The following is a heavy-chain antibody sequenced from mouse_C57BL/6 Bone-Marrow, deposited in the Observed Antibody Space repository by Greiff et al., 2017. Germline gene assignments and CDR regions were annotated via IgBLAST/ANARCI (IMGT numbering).Heavy chain of an antibody. Sequence: QVQLQQSGPELVKPGASVKISCKASGYAFSSSWMNWVKQRPGKGLEWIGRIYPGDGDTNYNGKFKGKATLTADKSSSTAYMQLSSLTSEDSAVYFCARSRRGFAYWGQGTLVTVSA. V-gene: IGHV1-82*01. CDR1: GYAFSSSW. CDR3: ARSRRGFAY. CDR2: IYPGDGDT. J-gene: IGHJ3*01.